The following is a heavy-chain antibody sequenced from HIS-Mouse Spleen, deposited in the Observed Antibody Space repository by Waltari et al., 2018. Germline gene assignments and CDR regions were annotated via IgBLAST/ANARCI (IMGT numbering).Heavy chain of an antibody. Sequence: QLQLVQSGAEVKKPGASVKVSCKASGYTFTSYDSNWVRQATGQGLEWMGWMNPTSGNTGYAQQVQDRVTMTRKTAISTAYMALSSLRAEDTAVYYCARVYYDFVSGYYYWGQGTLVTVSS. D-gene: IGHD3-3*01. J-gene: IGHJ4*02. CDR2: MNPTSGNT. V-gene: IGHV1-8*01. CDR3: ARVYYDFVSGYYY. CDR1: GYTFTSYD.